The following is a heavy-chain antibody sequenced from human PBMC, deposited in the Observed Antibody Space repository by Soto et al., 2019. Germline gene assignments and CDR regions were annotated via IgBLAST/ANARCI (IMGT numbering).Heavy chain of an antibody. CDR2: ISYDGSNK. CDR1: GFTFSSYG. CDR3: AKMGPTTILLDY. Sequence: GGSLRLSCAASGFTFSSYGMHWVRQAPGKGLEWVAVISYDGSNKYYADSVKGRFTISRDNSKNTLYLQMNSLRAEDTAVYYCAKMGPTTILLDYWGQGTLVTVSS. V-gene: IGHV3-30*18. J-gene: IGHJ4*02. D-gene: IGHD1-7*01.